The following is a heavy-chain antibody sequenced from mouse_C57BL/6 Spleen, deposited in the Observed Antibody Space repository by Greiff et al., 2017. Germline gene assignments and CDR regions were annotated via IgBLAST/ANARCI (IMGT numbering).Heavy chain of an antibody. CDR3: AKQNRRHLPIHV. CDR2: IWRGGST. CDR1: GFSLTSYG. Sequence: VQLQESIHCLLHPSQSLSITCTASGFSLTSYGVHWVRQSPGKGLEWLGVIWRGGSTDYTAAFMSILSITKDNSKSQVFFKMNSLQADDTAIYYCAKQNRRHLPIHVCGAGTPATVS. D-gene: IGHD6-5*01. V-gene: IGHV2-5*01. J-gene: IGHJ1*01.